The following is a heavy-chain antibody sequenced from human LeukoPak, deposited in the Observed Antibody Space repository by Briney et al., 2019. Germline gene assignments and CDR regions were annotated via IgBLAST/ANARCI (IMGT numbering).Heavy chain of an antibody. CDR3: ARDGPYVPRTYGMDV. D-gene: IGHD3-16*01. CDR2: VSAYNGNT. CDR1: GYTFTSYG. J-gene: IGHJ6*02. V-gene: IGHV1-18*01. Sequence: GASVKVSCKASGYTFTSYGISWVRQAPGQGLEWMGWVSAYNGNTNYGQKLQGRVTMTTDTSTSTAYMELRSLRSDDTAVYYCARDGPYVPRTYGMDVWGQGTTVTVSS.